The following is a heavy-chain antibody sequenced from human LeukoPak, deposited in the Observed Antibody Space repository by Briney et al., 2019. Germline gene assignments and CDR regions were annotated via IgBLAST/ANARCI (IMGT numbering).Heavy chain of an antibody. V-gene: IGHV3-23*01. CDR3: AKDGGAYYDFWSGYDGLMGALDY. Sequence: GGSLRLSCAASGFTFSSYAMSWVRQAPGKGLEWVSAISGSGGSTYYADSVKGRFTISRDNSKSTLYLQMNSLRAEDTAVYYCAKDGGAYYDFWSGYDGLMGALDYWGQGTLVTVSS. CDR1: GFTFSSYA. D-gene: IGHD3-3*01. J-gene: IGHJ4*02. CDR2: ISGSGGST.